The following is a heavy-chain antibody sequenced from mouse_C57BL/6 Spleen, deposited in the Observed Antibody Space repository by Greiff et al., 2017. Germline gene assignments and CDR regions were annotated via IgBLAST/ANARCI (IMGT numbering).Heavy chain of an antibody. Sequence: QVQLKQPGAELVRPGSSVQLSCKASGYTFTSYWMPWVKQRPIQGLEWIGNIDPSDSETHYNQKFKDKATLTVDKSSSTAYMQLSSLTSEDSAVYYCAREWDVFYFDYWGQGTTLTVSS. V-gene: IGHV1-52*01. CDR1: GYTFTSYW. CDR2: IDPSDSET. D-gene: IGHD4-1*01. J-gene: IGHJ2*01. CDR3: AREWDVFYFDY.